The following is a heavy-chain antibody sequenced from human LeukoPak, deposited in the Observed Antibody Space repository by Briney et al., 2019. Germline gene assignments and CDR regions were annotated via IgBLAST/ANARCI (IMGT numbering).Heavy chain of an antibody. D-gene: IGHD6-19*01. CDR3: ARDNSSGWYWRYYYYYMDV. CDR1: GFTFSSYS. CDR2: ISSSSSYI. V-gene: IGHV3-21*01. Sequence: GGSLRLSCAASGFTFSSYSMNWVRQAPGKGLEWVSSISSSSSYIYYADSVKGRFTIPRDNAKNSLYLQMNSLRAEDTAVYYCARDNSSGWYWRYYYYYMDVWGKGTTVTVSS. J-gene: IGHJ6*03.